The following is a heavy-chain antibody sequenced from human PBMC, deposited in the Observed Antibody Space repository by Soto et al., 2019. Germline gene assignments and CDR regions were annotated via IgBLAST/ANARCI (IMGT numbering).Heavy chain of an antibody. J-gene: IGHJ4*02. CDR2: ISGSGGST. D-gene: IGHD4-17*01. CDR1: GFTFSSYA. Sequence: EVQLLESGGGLVQPGGSLRLSCAASGFTFSSYAMSWVRQAPGKGLEWVSAISGSGGSTYYADSVKGRFTISRDNSKNPLYRQMNGLRAEDTAVYYCGKALLRWPDYWGQGTLVTVSS. CDR3: GKALLRWPDY. V-gene: IGHV3-23*01.